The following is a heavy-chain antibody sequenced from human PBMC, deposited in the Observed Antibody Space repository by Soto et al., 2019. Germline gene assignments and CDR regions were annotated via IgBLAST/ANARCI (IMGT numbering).Heavy chain of an antibody. Sequence: QVQLVQSGAEVREPGASVKVSCKASGYSFTSLDINWVRQTAGQGLEWMGWMEPSTGRTGYAQKFQCRVTMTRDTTINTASMELPTLTSDDPAFHYCARGVRAGVDSWGQGTLVTVSS. CDR2: MEPSTGRT. CDR1: GYSFTSLD. J-gene: IGHJ4*02. CDR3: ARGVRAGVDS. V-gene: IGHV1-8*01. D-gene: IGHD1-26*01.